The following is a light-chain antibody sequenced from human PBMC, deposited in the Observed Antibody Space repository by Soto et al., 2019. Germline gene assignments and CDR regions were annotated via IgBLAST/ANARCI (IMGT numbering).Light chain of an antibody. CDR2: GAS. CDR3: QQYNNWPPT. CDR1: QSVSSN. V-gene: IGKV3-15*01. Sequence: EIVMTQSPATLSVSPGERATLSCRASQSVSSNLAWYQQKPSQAPRLLIYGASTRATGIPARFSGSGSGTEFTLTISSPQSEDFAVYYCQQYNNWPPTFGQGTKVEIK. J-gene: IGKJ1*01.